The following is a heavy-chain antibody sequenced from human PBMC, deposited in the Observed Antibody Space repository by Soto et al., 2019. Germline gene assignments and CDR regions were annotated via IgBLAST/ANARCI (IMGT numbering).Heavy chain of an antibody. CDR2: SNPSGGST. CDR3: ARARRDAFDI. J-gene: IGHJ3*02. CDR1: GYTFSRFY. V-gene: IGHV1-46*01. Sequence: QVQLVQSGAEVKKPGASVNVSCKASGYTFSRFYMHWVRQAPRQGLEWMGISNPSGGSTSYSQKFPGRVTVTMDTSTSTVYLELSSLRSEDTAVYSCARARRDAFDIWGQGTMVTVSS.